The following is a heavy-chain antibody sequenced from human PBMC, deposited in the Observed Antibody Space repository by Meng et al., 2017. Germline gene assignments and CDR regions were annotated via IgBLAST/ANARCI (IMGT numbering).Heavy chain of an antibody. V-gene: IGHV4-61*02. CDR2: IYTSGST. D-gene: IGHD4-17*01. Sequence: SETLSLTCTVSGGSISSGSYYWSWIRQPAGKGLEWIGRIYTSGSTNYNPSLKSRVTISVDTSKNQFSLKLSSVTAADTAVYYCASGYGDYSLFDYWGQGTLVTVSS. CDR1: GGSISSGSYY. CDR3: ASGYGDYSLFDY. J-gene: IGHJ4*02.